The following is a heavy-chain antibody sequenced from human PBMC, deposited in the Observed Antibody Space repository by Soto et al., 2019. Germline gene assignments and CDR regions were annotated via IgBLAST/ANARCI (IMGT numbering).Heavy chain of an antibody. CDR2: IWYDGSNK. J-gene: IGHJ4*02. CDR1: GFTFSSYG. V-gene: IGHV3-33*01. CDR3: ARDSRGVYCSSTSCYLGLDY. Sequence: GGSLRLSCAASGFTFSSYGMHWVRQAPGKGLEWVAVIWYDGSNKYYADSVKGRFTISRDNSKNTLYLQMNSLRAEDTAVYYCARDSRGVYCSSTSCYLGLDYWGQGTLVTVSS. D-gene: IGHD2-2*01.